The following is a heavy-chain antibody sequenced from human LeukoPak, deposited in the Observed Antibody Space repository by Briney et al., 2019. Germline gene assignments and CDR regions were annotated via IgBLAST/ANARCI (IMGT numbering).Heavy chain of an antibody. J-gene: IGHJ4*02. D-gene: IGHD2-15*01. CDR1: GFTFSSYA. V-gene: IGHV3-30-3*01. Sequence: GGSLRLSCAASGFTFSSYAMHWVRQAPGKGLEWVAVISYDGSNKYYADSVKGRFTISRDKSKKTLYLQMNSLRAEDTAVYYCARDSGKLGYCSGGICLQDYWGQGTLVTVSS. CDR3: ARDSGKLGYCSGGICLQDY. CDR2: ISYDGSNK.